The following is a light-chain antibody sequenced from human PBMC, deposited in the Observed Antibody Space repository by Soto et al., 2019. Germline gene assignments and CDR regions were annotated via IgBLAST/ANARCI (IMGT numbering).Light chain of an antibody. Sequence: EIVMTQSPPTLSVSPGERATLSCRASQSVSSNLAWYQQKPGQAPRLLIFDASSRASGTPERFSGSGSGTDFTLTISRLEPEDFAVYYCQEYDGAPPITFGLGTRLEI. CDR1: QSVSSN. CDR2: DAS. V-gene: IGKV3-20*01. J-gene: IGKJ5*01. CDR3: QEYDGAPPIT.